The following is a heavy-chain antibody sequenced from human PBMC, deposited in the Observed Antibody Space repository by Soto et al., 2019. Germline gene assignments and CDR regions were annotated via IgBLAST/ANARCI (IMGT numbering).Heavy chain of an antibody. D-gene: IGHD3-10*01. Sequence: ASVKVSCKASGYTFTSYAMHWVRQAPGQRLEWMGWINAGNGNTKYSQKFQGRVTITRDTSASTAYMELSSLRSEDTAVYYCAREVGGSGSYAFDIWGQGTMVTVSS. CDR3: AREVGGSGSYAFDI. CDR2: INAGNGNT. J-gene: IGHJ3*02. CDR1: GYTFTSYA. V-gene: IGHV1-3*01.